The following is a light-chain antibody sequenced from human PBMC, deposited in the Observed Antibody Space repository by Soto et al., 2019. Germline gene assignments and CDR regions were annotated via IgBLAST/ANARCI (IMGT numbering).Light chain of an antibody. J-gene: IGKJ4*01. CDR2: TAS. Sequence: DIQMTQSPSTLSASVGDRVTITCRASQSISSWLAWYQQKPGKAPTLLIYTASSVESGVPSRFRGSGSGTEFTLTISSLQPDDFATYYCQQYNSYSGLTFGGGTKVEIK. CDR1: QSISSW. CDR3: QQYNSYSGLT. V-gene: IGKV1-5*03.